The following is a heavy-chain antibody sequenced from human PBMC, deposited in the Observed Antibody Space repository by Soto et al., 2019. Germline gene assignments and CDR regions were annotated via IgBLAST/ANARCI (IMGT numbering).Heavy chain of an antibody. CDR3: ASDIQLRPYYFDY. V-gene: IGHV3-30-3*01. CDR1: GFTFSSYA. CDR2: ISYDGSNK. Sequence: QVQLVESGGGVVQPGRSLRLSCAASGFTFSSYAMHWVRQAPGKGLEWVAVISYDGSNKYYADSAKGRFTISRDNSKNTLYMQMNGLRAEDTAVYYCASDIQLRPYYFDYWGQGSLVTVSS. J-gene: IGHJ4*02. D-gene: IGHD5-18*01.